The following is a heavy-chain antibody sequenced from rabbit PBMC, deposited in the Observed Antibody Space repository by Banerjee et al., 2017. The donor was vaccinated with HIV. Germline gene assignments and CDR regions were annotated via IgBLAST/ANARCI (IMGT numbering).Heavy chain of an antibody. CDR2: IYAGSSGST. D-gene: IGHD8-1*01. CDR1: GFSFSSSYY. Sequence: QSLEESGGDLVKPGASLTLTCTASGFSFSSSYYMCWVRQAPGKGLEWIACIYAGSSGSTYYASWAKGRFTISKTSSTTVTLQMTSLTAADTATYFCARNWDYYGSSSYYDLWGPGTLVTVS. V-gene: IGHV1S40*01. CDR3: ARNWDYYGSSSYYDL. J-gene: IGHJ4*01.